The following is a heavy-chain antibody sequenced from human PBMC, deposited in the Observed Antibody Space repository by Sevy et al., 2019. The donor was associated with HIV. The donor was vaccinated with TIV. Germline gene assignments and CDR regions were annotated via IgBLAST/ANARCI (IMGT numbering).Heavy chain of an antibody. CDR1: GFTFSRSG. V-gene: IGHV3-30*02. CDR3: AKMGSTTVTTSDAFDL. J-gene: IGHJ3*01. CDR2: TRYDGTTK. D-gene: IGHD4-17*01. Sequence: LSLTCAATGFTFSRSGMHWVRQAPGKGLEWVSFTRYDGTTKNYADSVKGRFTISRDNSKNTLYLQMNSLRADDTAVYYCAKMGSTTVTTSDAFDLWGQGTMVTVSS.